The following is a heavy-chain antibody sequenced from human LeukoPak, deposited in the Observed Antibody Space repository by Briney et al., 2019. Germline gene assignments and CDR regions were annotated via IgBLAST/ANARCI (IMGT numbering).Heavy chain of an antibody. J-gene: IGHJ6*01. CDR2: INSDGSST. Sequence: GGSLRLSCAASGFTFSSYWMHWVRQAPGRGLVWVSRINSDGSSTTYADSVKGRFTISRDNAKNTVFLQMNSLRAEDTAVYYCAKGTGGTPMGVWGQGTPVTVSS. D-gene: IGHD3/OR15-3a*01. CDR3: AKGTGGTPMGV. CDR1: GFTFSSYW. V-gene: IGHV3-74*01.